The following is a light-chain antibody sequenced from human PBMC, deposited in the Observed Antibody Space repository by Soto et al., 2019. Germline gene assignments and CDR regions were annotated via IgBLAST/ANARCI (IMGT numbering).Light chain of an antibody. CDR2: GAS. CDR1: QAIIHY. Sequence: IQLTQSPSSLSASVGDRVTITCRASQAIIHYLAWYQQKPGTAPQLLIPGASTLQSGAPSRFSGSGSGTQFTLTLSRMQPDDFTTFYCQQYKDYTWTFGQGTTVDIK. J-gene: IGKJ1*01. CDR3: QQYKDYTWT. V-gene: IGKV1-9*01.